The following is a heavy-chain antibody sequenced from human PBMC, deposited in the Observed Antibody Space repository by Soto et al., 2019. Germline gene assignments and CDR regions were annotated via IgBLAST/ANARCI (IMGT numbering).Heavy chain of an antibody. V-gene: IGHV4-59*01. D-gene: IGHD4-17*01. CDR3: ARRYGASFDY. CDR1: GGSISSYY. Sequence: PSETLSLTCTVSGGSISSYYWSWIRQPPGKGLEWIGYIYYSGSTNYNPSLKGRVTISVDTSKNQFSLKLSSVTAADTAVYYCARRYGASFDYWGQGTLVTVS. CDR2: IYYSGST. J-gene: IGHJ4*02.